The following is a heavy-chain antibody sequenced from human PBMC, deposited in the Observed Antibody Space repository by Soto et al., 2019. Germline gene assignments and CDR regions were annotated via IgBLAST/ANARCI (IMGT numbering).Heavy chain of an antibody. V-gene: IGHV4-4*02. Sequence: QVNLQESGPGLVKPSGTLSLTSAVSGDSITSSNWWSWVRQAPGKGLEWIGEIYHSGATTYNPSLKNRATISVDPSNNHFSLKLTSVTAAHTAVHFCARDLGTGTDYWGRGTLVTVAS. D-gene: IGHD1-1*01. CDR3: ARDLGTGTDY. CDR1: GDSITSSNW. CDR2: IYHSGAT. J-gene: IGHJ4*02.